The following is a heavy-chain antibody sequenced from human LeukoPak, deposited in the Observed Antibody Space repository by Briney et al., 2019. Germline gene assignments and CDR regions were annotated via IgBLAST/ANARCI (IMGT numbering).Heavy chain of an antibody. CDR3: ATCAVSSTSCYAGYFDL. Sequence: SETLSLTCTVSGGSISSGSYYWSWIRQPAGEGLEWIGRIYTSGSTDYNPSLKSRVTISVDTSKNQFSLKLSSVTAADTAVYYCATCAVSSTSCYAGYFDLWGRGTLVTVSS. D-gene: IGHD2-2*01. J-gene: IGHJ2*01. CDR2: IYTSGST. CDR1: GGSISSGSYY. V-gene: IGHV4-61*02.